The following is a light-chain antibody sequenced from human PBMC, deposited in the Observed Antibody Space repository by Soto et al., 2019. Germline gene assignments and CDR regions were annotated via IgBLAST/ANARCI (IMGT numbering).Light chain of an antibody. V-gene: IGLV2-11*01. J-gene: IGLJ3*02. CDR2: DVN. Sequence: QSALTQPRSVSGSPGQSVTLSCTGTSSDVGGYHYVSWYQHHRGKAPKIIIYDVNKRPSGVPARFSGSRSGNTASLTVSGLQAEDEADYYCSSYAGSNVWVFGGGTQLTVL. CDR3: SSYAGSNVWV. CDR1: SSDVGGYHY.